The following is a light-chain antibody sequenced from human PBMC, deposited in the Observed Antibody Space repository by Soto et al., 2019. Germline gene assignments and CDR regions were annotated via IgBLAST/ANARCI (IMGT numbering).Light chain of an antibody. Sequence: ALTQPASVSGSPGQSITISCTGTSSDVGSYNLVSWYQQHPGKAPKLMIYEGSKRPSGVSNRFSGSKSGYTASLTISGLQAEDEADYYCCSYAGSGTLVFGGGTKLTVL. CDR3: CSYAGSGTLV. CDR1: SSDVGSYNL. V-gene: IGLV2-23*01. CDR2: EGS. J-gene: IGLJ3*02.